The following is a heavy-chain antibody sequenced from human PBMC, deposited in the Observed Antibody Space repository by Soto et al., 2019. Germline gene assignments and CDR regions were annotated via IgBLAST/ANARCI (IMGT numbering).Heavy chain of an antibody. D-gene: IGHD6-19*01. V-gene: IGHV4-59*01. J-gene: IGHJ4*02. CDR3: ARDPGYRSGWGPFDY. CDR1: GGSISSYY. Sequence: SETLSLTCTVSGGSISSYYWSWIRQPPGKGLEWIGYIYYSGSTNYNPSLKSRVTISVDTSKNQFSLKLSSVTAADTAVYYCARDPGYRSGWGPFDYWGQGTMVSVSS. CDR2: IYYSGST.